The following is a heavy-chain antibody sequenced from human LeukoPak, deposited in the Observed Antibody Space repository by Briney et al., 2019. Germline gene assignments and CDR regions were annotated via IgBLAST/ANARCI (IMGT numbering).Heavy chain of an antibody. Sequence: PGGSLRLSCAASGFTFSNYWMTWVRRAPGKGLEWIGSISYSGTTYYNPSLKSRVTISVDTSKNHFSLKLSSVTAADTAVYYCAANSADYNTLGSSYKVWGQGTLVTVSS. D-gene: IGHD3-10*01. CDR2: ISYSGTT. J-gene: IGHJ4*02. V-gene: IGHV4-39*02. CDR3: AANSADYNTLGSSYKV. CDR1: GFTFSNYW.